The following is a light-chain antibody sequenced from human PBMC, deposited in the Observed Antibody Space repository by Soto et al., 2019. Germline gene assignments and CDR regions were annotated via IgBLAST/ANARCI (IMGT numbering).Light chain of an antibody. Sequence: DIQMTQSPSSLSASVGDRVTITCRASQSINHHLSWYQQKPGKAPKLLINAASSLQSGVPSRFSGSGSETEFTLTISSLQPEDFATYYCQQSYITLYSFGQGTSLEIK. CDR3: QQSYITLYS. CDR1: QSINHH. CDR2: AAS. J-gene: IGKJ2*03. V-gene: IGKV1-39*01.